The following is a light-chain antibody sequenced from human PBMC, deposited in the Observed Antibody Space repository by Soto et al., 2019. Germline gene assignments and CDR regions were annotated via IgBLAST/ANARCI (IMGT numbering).Light chain of an antibody. CDR1: SYDIGPYNY. CDR2: DVT. J-gene: IGLJ2*01. Sequence: QSALTQPASVSGYPGQSITISCTGTSYDIGPYNYVSWYQQHPGKAPKLLIYDVTNRASGVSDRFSGSKSGRTASLTISGLQAEDEADYYCSSYTSIIAVVFGGGTKVTVL. V-gene: IGLV2-14*03. CDR3: SSYTSIIAVV.